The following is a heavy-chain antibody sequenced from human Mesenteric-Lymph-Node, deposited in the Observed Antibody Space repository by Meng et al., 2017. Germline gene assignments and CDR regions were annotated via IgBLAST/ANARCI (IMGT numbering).Heavy chain of an antibody. V-gene: IGHV3-7*04. CDR2: MKPDGSEK. CDR3: ARGDRGGY. Sequence: GGSLRLSCAAAGFTFSNYRMGWVRQAPGKGLEWVATMKPDGSEKYFVDSVKGRFTVSRNNAKNSLYLQMNSLRAEDTAVYYCARGDRGGYWGQGTLVTVSS. CDR1: GFTFSNYR. J-gene: IGHJ4*02.